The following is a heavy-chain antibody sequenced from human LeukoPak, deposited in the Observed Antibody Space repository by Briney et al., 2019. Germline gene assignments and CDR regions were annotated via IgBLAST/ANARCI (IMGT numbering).Heavy chain of an antibody. V-gene: IGHV3-20*04. CDR1: GFTFDDYG. J-gene: IGHJ4*02. Sequence: GGSLRLSCAASGFTFDDYGMSWVRQAPGKGLEWVSGINWNGGSTGYADSVKGRFTISRDNAKNSLYLQMNCLRAEDTALYYCARWDDFPGGVGYFDYWGQGTLVTVSS. CDR3: ARWDDFPGGVGYFDY. D-gene: IGHD3-3*01. CDR2: INWNGGST.